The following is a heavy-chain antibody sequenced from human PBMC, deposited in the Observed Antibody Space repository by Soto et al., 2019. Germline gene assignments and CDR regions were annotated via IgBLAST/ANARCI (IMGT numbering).Heavy chain of an antibody. J-gene: IGHJ4*02. D-gene: IGHD1-1*01. CDR1: GFTFSEHS. CDR2: ISSRSVYI. V-gene: IGHV3-21*01. Sequence: EVQVVESGGGLVKPGGSLRLSCAASGFTFSEHSMNWVRQAPGKGLEWVSSISSRSVYIFYAESVKGRFTISRDNAKNSLYLQMNSVRAEDTAVYFCARDMTSGTTGYFDYWGQGALVTVSS. CDR3: ARDMTSGTTGYFDY.